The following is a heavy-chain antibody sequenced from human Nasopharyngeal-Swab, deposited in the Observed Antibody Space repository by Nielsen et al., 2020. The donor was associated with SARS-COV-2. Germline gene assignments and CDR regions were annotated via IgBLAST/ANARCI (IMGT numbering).Heavy chain of an antibody. J-gene: IGHJ4*02. D-gene: IGHD6-13*01. CDR2: ISWDGGST. CDR1: GLTFDDYT. CDR3: AKGRSYSEEGYFDY. V-gene: IGHV3-43*01. Sequence: GGSLRLSCAASGLTFDDYTMHWVRQAPGKGLEWVSLISWDGGSTYYADSVKGRFTISRDNSKNSLYLQMNSLRTEDTALYYCAKGRSYSEEGYFDYWGQGTLVTVSS.